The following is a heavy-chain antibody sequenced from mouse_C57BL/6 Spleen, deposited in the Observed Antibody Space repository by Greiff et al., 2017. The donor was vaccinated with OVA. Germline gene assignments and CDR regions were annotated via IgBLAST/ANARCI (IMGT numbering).Heavy chain of an antibody. V-gene: IGHV1-63*01. Sequence: QVQLQQSGAELVRPGTSVKMSCKASGYTFTNYWIGWAKQRPGHGLEWIGDIYPGGGYTNYNEKFKGKATLTADKSSSTAYMQFSSLTSEDSAIYYCARGEGYAMDYWGQGTSGTVSS. J-gene: IGHJ4*01. CDR2: IYPGGGYT. CDR3: ARGEGYAMDY. CDR1: GYTFTNYW.